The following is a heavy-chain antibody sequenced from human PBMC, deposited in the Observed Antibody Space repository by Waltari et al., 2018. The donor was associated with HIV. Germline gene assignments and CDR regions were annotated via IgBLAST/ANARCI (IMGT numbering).Heavy chain of an antibody. Sequence: QITLKESGPTLVKPTQTLTLTCTFSGFSLSTSGVGVGWIRQPPGKALEWLALIYWNDDKRYSPSLKSRLTITKDTSKNQVVLTMTNMDPVDTATYYCAHRRPRDFWSGYYTSDYYYYGMDVWGQGTTVTVSS. CDR1: GFSLSTSGVG. CDR2: IYWNDDK. D-gene: IGHD3-3*01. CDR3: AHRRPRDFWSGYYTSDYYYYGMDV. V-gene: IGHV2-5*01. J-gene: IGHJ6*02.